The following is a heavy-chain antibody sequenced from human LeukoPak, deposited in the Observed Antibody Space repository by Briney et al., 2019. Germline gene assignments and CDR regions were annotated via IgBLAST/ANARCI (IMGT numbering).Heavy chain of an antibody. V-gene: IGHV5-51*01. CDR1: GYSFISYW. D-gene: IGHD3-10*01. CDR2: IYPGDSSI. CDR3: ARSARGKVWFGAPTWFDP. Sequence: GESLKISCQGSGYSFISYWIGWVRRMPGKGLEWMGIIYPGDSSISYSPSFQGQVTISVDKSTSTAYLQWSSLKASDTAMYYCARSARGKVWFGAPTWFDPWGQGTLVSVSS. J-gene: IGHJ5*02.